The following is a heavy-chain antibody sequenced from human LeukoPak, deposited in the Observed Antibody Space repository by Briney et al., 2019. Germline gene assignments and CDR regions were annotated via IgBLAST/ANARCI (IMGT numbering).Heavy chain of an antibody. Sequence: PGGSLRLSCAASGFLFGDYGMSWVRQAPGRGLEWVTGINWNGGTAHYADSVKGRFTISRDNAKNSLYLQMNSLRVEDTAFYYCARVTLGYCSAGNCYPGDWFDSWGQGTLVTVSS. CDR1: GFLFGDYG. CDR3: ARVTLGYCSAGNCYPGDWFDS. D-gene: IGHD2-15*01. J-gene: IGHJ5*01. V-gene: IGHV3-20*04. CDR2: INWNGGTA.